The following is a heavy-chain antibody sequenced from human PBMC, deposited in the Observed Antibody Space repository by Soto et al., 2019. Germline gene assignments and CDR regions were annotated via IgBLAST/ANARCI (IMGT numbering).Heavy chain of an antibody. V-gene: IGHV4-59*05. J-gene: IGHJ6*02. Sequence: TSETLSLTCTVSGGSISSYYWTWIRQPPGKGLEWIGSIYYSGSTYYNPSLKSRVTISVDTSKNQFSLKLSSVTAADTAVYYCARLPYYDFWSGYSGPYEDVWGQGTTVTVSS. CDR2: IYYSGST. CDR1: GGSISSYY. D-gene: IGHD3-3*01. CDR3: ARLPYYDFWSGYSGPYEDV.